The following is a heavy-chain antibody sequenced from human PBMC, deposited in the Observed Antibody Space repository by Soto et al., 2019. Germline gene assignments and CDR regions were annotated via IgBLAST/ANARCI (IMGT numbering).Heavy chain of an antibody. J-gene: IGHJ6*02. CDR2: ISWNSGSI. CDR1: GFTFDDYA. CDR3: AKDLRSSGWYYYYGMDV. D-gene: IGHD6-19*01. Sequence: GGSLRLSCAASGFTFDDYAMHWVRQAPGKGLEWVSGISWNSGSIGYADSVMGRFTISRDNAKNSLYLQMNSLRAEDTALYYCAKDLRSSGWYYYYGMDVWGQGTTVTVSS. V-gene: IGHV3-9*01.